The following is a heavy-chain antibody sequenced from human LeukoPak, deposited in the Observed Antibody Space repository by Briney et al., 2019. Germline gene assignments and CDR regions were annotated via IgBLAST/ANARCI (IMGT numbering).Heavy chain of an antibody. D-gene: IGHD3-3*01. CDR1: GFTFSSYA. V-gene: IGHV3-49*04. CDR3: TRDSRFYDFWIDY. J-gene: IGHJ4*02. CDR2: IRDKAYGGTT. Sequence: PGGSLRLSCAASGFTFSSYAMSWVRQAPGKGLEWVGFIRDKAYGGTTEYAASVKDRFTISGDDSKSIVYLQMDSLKTEDTAVYYCTRDSRFYDFWIDYWGQGTLVTVSS.